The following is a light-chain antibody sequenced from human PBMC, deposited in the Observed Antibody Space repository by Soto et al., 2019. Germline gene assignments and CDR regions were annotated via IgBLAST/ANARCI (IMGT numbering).Light chain of an antibody. Sequence: DFQMTQSPSSLSASVGDGVTITCRSSQTISNYLNWYQQKPGKDPKILIYAASSLQSGVPLRFSGSGSGTDFNLTITSLQTEDFATYYCQQSYTTTPTVGGGTKLDIK. J-gene: IGKJ4*01. CDR1: QTISNY. CDR2: AAS. CDR3: QQSYTTTPT. V-gene: IGKV1-39*01.